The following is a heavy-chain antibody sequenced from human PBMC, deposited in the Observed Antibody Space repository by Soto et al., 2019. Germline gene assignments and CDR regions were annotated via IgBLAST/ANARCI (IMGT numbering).Heavy chain of an antibody. D-gene: IGHD6-6*01. CDR1: GFTFSSYA. V-gene: IGHV3-30-3*01. CDR2: ISYDGSNK. J-gene: IGHJ4*02. Sequence: GGSLRLSCAASGFTFSSYAMHWVRQAPGKGLEWVAVISYDGSNKYYADSVKGRFTISRDNSKNTLYLQMNSLRAEDTAVYYCANNLHTPRPWYFDYWGQETLVTVSS. CDR3: ANNLHTPRPWYFDY.